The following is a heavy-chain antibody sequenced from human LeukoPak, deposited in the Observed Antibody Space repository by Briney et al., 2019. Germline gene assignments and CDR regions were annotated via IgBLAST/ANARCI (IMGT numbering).Heavy chain of an antibody. J-gene: IGHJ4*02. CDR1: GGSISSYY. CDR2: IYYSGST. D-gene: IGHD6-13*01. Sequence: KPSETLSLTCTVSGGSISSYYWSWIRQPPGKGLEWIGYIYYSGSTNYNPSLKSRVTISVDTSKNQFSLKLSSVTAADTAVYYCARDDRGSSWYEGPFDCWGQGTLVTVSS. CDR3: ARDDRGSSWYEGPFDC. V-gene: IGHV4-59*01.